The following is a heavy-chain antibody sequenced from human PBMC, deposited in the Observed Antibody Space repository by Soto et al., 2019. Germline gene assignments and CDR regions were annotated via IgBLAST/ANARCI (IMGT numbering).Heavy chain of an antibody. CDR2: IKQDGSEK. V-gene: IGHV3-7*01. CDR3: ARDGPLTANAFDI. J-gene: IGHJ3*02. CDR1: GFTFSSYW. Sequence: GGSLRLSCAASGFTFSSYWMSCVRQAPGKGLEWVANIKQDGSEKYYVDSVKGRFTISRDNAKNSLYLQMNSLRAEDTAVYYCARDGPLTANAFDIWGQGTMVTVSS.